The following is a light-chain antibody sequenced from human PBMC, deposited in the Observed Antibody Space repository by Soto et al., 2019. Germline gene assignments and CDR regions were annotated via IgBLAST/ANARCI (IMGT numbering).Light chain of an antibody. Sequence: KVMTQSPATLSLSPGERATLSCRASQSVSSSYLAWYQQKPGQAPRLLIYGASTRATGIPARFSGSGSGTDFTLTISRLEPEDFAVYYCQQYGSSGTFGQGTKVDIK. CDR1: QSVSSSY. CDR2: GAS. CDR3: QQYGSSGT. V-gene: IGKV3-20*01. J-gene: IGKJ1*01.